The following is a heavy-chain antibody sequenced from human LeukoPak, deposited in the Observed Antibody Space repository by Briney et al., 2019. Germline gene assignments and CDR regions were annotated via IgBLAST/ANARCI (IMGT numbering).Heavy chain of an antibody. Sequence: PSETLSLTCTVSGGSISDYYWSWIRQAPGKGLEWIGYIYYSGSTNYNPSLKSRVTISIDTSKNQFSLTLRSVTAADTAFYYCARSNSGWYNDAFETWGQGTMVTVSS. CDR1: GGSISDYY. CDR2: IYYSGST. V-gene: IGHV4-59*08. J-gene: IGHJ3*02. CDR3: ARSNSGWYNDAFET. D-gene: IGHD6-19*01.